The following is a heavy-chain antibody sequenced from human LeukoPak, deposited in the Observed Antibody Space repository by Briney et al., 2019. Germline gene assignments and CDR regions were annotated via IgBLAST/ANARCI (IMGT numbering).Heavy chain of an antibody. CDR2: ISSSSSYI. CDR3: ARDLRADSIFGVVIINWFDP. D-gene: IGHD3-3*01. Sequence: PGGSLRLSCAASGFTFSSYRMNWVRQAPGKGLEWVSSISSSSSYIYYADSVKGRFTISRDNAKNSLYLQMNSLRAEDTAVYYCARDLRADSIFGVVIINWFDPWGQGTLVTVSS. J-gene: IGHJ5*02. V-gene: IGHV3-21*01. CDR1: GFTFSSYR.